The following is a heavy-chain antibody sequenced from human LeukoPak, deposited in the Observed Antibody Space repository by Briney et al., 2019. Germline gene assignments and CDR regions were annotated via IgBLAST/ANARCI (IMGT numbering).Heavy chain of an antibody. CDR1: GFTFSSYW. CDR2: INGDGRNI. D-gene: IGHD2-2*01. J-gene: IGHJ4*02. Sequence: PGGSLRLSCVASGFTFSSYWMHWVRQDPRKGLVWVSRINGDGRNINYADSVRGRFTISRDNAKNTLYLQMNTLRVEDTAVYYCASSVSGDIVVVPAAPFDYWGQGTLVTVSS. V-gene: IGHV3-74*01. CDR3: ASSVSGDIVVVPAAPFDY.